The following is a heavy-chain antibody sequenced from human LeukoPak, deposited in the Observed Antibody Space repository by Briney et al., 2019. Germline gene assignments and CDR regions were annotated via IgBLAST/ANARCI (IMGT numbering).Heavy chain of an antibody. Sequence: SETLSLTCTVSGGSISSYYWSWIRQPAGKGLEWIGRIHNTGSTNNNPSLKSRVTISVDRSKNQFSLKLSSVTAADTAVYYCARESDYYGSDSYYYFDYWGQGTLVTVSS. V-gene: IGHV4-4*07. CDR3: ARESDYYGSDSYYYFDY. D-gene: IGHD3-10*01. J-gene: IGHJ4*02. CDR1: GGSISSYY. CDR2: IHNTGST.